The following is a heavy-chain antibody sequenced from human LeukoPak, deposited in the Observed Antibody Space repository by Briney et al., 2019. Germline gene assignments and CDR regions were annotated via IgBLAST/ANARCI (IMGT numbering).Heavy chain of an antibody. CDR2: IYYSGST. Sequence: SETLSLTCTVSGGSISSSSYYWGWIRQPPGKGLEWIGSIYYSGSTYYNPSLKSRVTISGDTSKNQFSLRLSSVTAADTAVYYCARDREVGATGYYFDYWGQGTLVTVSS. J-gene: IGHJ4*02. CDR3: ARDREVGATGYYFDY. CDR1: GGSISSSSYY. V-gene: IGHV4-39*07. D-gene: IGHD1-26*01.